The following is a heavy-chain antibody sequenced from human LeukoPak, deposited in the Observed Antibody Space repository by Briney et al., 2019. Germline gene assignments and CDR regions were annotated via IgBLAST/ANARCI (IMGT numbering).Heavy chain of an antibody. D-gene: IGHD6-19*01. CDR3: AREVSVAGTRFFDY. J-gene: IGHJ4*02. CDR1: GGSISSYY. V-gene: IGHV4-59*01. Sequence: SETLSLTCTVSGGSISSYYWSWIRQPPGKGLEWIGYIYYSGSTNYNPSLKSRVTISVDTSKNQFSLKLSSVTAADTAVYYYAREVSVAGTRFFDYWGQGTLVTVSS. CDR2: IYYSGST.